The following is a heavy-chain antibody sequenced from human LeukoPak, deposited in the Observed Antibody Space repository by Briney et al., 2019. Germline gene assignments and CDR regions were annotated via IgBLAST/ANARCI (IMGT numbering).Heavy chain of an antibody. CDR2: ISGSGGST. CDR1: GFTFSSYA. CDR3: ANPYDSSGYYYH. J-gene: IGHJ5*02. D-gene: IGHD3-22*01. V-gene: IGHV3-23*01. Sequence: GGSLRLSCAASGFTFSSYAMSWVRQAPGKGLEWVSAISGSGGSTYYADSVKGRFTISRNNSKNTLYLQMNSLRAEDTAVYYCANPYDSSGYYYHWGQGTLVTVSS.